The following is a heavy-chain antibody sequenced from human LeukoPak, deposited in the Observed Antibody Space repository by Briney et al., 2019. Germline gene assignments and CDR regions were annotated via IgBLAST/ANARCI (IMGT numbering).Heavy chain of an antibody. V-gene: IGHV1-69*05. D-gene: IGHD2-2*01. Sequence: ASVKVSCKASGGTFSSYAISWVRQAPGQGLEWMGGIIPIFGTANYAQKFQGRVTITTDESTSTAYMELSSLRSEDTAVYYCAGYTYCSSTSCSGYYYMDVWGKGTTVTVSS. CDR2: IIPIFGTA. J-gene: IGHJ6*03. CDR3: AGYTYCSSTSCSGYYYMDV. CDR1: GGTFSSYA.